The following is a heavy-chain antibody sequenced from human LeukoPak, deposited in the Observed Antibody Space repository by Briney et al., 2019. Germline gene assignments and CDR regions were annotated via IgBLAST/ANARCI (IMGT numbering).Heavy chain of an antibody. J-gene: IGHJ4*02. CDR3: ARGQRDIVVVPAAPDY. V-gene: IGHV1-46*01. CDR1: GYTFTSYY. CDR2: INPSGGST. Sequence: ASVKVSCKASGYTFTSYYMHWVRQAPGQGLEWMGIINPSGGSTSYAQKFQGRVTMTRDTSTSTVYMELSSLRSEDTAVYYCARGQRDIVVVPAAPDYRGQGTLVTVSS. D-gene: IGHD2-2*01.